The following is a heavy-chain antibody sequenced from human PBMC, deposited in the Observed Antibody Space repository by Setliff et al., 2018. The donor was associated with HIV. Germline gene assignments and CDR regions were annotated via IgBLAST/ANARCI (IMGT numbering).Heavy chain of an antibody. CDR3: SRDVGVPGRGNALEY. Sequence: ASVKVSCKASASRYSFTAYNLHWVRQAPGQGLEWMGIINPFGGTTTYAQKFQGRVTMTRETSTGTVYIDVSSLRSDDTALYYCSRDVGVPGRGNALEYWGQGIPVTVSS. J-gene: IGHJ4*02. D-gene: IGHD3-10*01. V-gene: IGHV1-46*01. CDR2: INPFGGTT. CDR1: ASRYSFTAYN.